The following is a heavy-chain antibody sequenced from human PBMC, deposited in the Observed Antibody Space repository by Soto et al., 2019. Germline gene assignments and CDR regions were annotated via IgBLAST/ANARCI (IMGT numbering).Heavy chain of an antibody. Sequence: QVQLVQSGAEVKKPGASVKVSCKASGYTFTSYGISWVRQAPGQGLEWMGWISAYNGNTNYAQKLQGRVTMTTDTSTSTAYMELRSLRTDDTAVYYCASDVGITGIEGCFDPWCQGTLVTVSS. V-gene: IGHV1-18*01. CDR2: ISAYNGNT. CDR1: GYTFTSYG. D-gene: IGHD1-20*01. J-gene: IGHJ5*02. CDR3: ASDVGITGIEGCFDP.